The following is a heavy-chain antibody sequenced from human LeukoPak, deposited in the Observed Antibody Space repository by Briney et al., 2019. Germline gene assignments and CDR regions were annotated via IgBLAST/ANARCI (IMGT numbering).Heavy chain of an antibody. V-gene: IGHV3-23*01. CDR2: ISGSGGST. D-gene: IGHD5-24*01. CDR1: GFTFSSYA. CDR3: AKDDRWLQFCC. J-gene: IGHJ4*02. Sequence: PGGSLRLSCAASGFTFSSYAVSWVRQAPGKGLEWVSAISGSGGSTYYADSVKGRFTISRDNSRNTLYLQMNSLRAEDTAVYYCAKDDRWLQFCCWGQGTLVTVS.